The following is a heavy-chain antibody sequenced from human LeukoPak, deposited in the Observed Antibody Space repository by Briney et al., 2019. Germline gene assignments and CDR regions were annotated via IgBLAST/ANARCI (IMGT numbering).Heavy chain of an antibody. CDR3: ARGVYIAAAQYGY. CDR1: GGSIRTYS. J-gene: IGHJ4*02. Sequence: PSETLSLTCTVSGGSIRTYSWNWIRQPPGKGLEWIGYIYYSGTTNYTPSLKGRVTISVDTSKNQFSLKLSSVTAADTAVYYCARGVYIAAAQYGYWGQGTLVTVSS. V-gene: IGHV4-59*01. CDR2: IYYSGTT. D-gene: IGHD6-13*01.